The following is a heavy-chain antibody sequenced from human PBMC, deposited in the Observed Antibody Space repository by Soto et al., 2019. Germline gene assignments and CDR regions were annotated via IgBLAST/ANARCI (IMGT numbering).Heavy chain of an antibody. CDR3: ARARYCSGGSCYSGRRYNWFDP. CDR2: MNPNSGNT. V-gene: IGHV1-8*01. D-gene: IGHD2-15*01. Sequence: GASVQVSCKASGYTFTSYDINWVRQATGQGLEWMGWMNPNSGNTGYAQKFQGRVTMTRNTSIRTAYMELSNLRSEDTAVYYCARARYCSGGSCYSGRRYNWFDPWGQGTLVTVSS. CDR1: GYTFTSYD. J-gene: IGHJ5*02.